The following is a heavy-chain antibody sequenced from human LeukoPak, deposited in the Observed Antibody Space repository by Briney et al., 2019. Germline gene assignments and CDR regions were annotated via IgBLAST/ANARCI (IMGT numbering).Heavy chain of an antibody. CDR2: MNQDGSEK. CDR1: GFTFSSYW. J-gene: IGHJ6*03. CDR3: ARDVHYMDV. V-gene: IGHV3-7*01. Sequence: GGSLRLFCAASGFTFSSYWMSWVRQAPGKGLEWVANMNQDGSEKYYVDSVKGRFTISRDNAKNSLDLQMNSLRAEDTAVYYCARDVHYMDVWGKGTTVTVAS.